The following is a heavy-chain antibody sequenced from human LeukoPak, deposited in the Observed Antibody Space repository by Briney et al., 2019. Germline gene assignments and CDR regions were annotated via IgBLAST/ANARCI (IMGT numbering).Heavy chain of an antibody. V-gene: IGHV4-34*01. D-gene: IGHD6-6*01. CDR1: GGSFSGYY. Sequence: SQTLSLTCAVYGGSFSGYYWSWIRQPPGKGLEWIGEINHSGSTNYNQTLKSRVTMSVDTSNSQFSLKLSTVTAADTAVYYCARVREYSISNWFDSWGQGTLVTVSS. CDR2: INHSGST. J-gene: IGHJ5*01. CDR3: ARVREYSISNWFDS.